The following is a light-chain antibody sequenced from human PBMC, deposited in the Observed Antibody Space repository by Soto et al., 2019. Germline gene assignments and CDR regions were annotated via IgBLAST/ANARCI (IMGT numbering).Light chain of an antibody. CDR1: QNIRSY. V-gene: IGKV1-39*01. CDR3: QQGYTTRWT. Sequence: DIPMTQSPTSLPASVGDTITITCRASQNIRSYLNWYQQKPGKAPDLLIYATSILQTGVPSRFSGSGTGTDFTLTINGLHPEDFATYFCQQGYTTRWTFGQGTNVEVE. J-gene: IGKJ1*01. CDR2: ATS.